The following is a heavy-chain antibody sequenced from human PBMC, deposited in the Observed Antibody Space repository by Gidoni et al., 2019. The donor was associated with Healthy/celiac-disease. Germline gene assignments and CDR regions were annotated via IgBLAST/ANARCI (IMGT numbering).Heavy chain of an antibody. CDR1: GFTFSSCA. V-gene: IGHV3-23*01. J-gene: IGHJ4*02. CDR2: MSCRVGST. D-gene: IGHD4-17*01. Sequence: EVQLLESGGGLVQPGGSLRLSCAASGFTFSSCAMSWVRRAPGKGLEWVSAMSCRVGSTYYADSVKGRLTIARDKSKNTLYLQMNSRSAEDTAVYYCATRSPSFLGDFPDYWGQGTLVTVSS. CDR3: ATRSPSFLGDFPDY.